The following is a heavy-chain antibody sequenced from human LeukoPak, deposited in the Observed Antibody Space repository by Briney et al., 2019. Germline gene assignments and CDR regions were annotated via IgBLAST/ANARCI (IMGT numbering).Heavy chain of an antibody. J-gene: IGHJ4*02. CDR3: AKRGGSGWSSDY. CDR1: GFIFRTYG. Sequence: GRSLRLSCAASGFIFRTYGMHWVRQAPGKGLEWVAFISYDGSNNYYADSVKGRFTISRDNSKNTLYLQLSSLRPEDTAIYYCAKRGGSGWSSDYWGQGTLVTVSS. D-gene: IGHD6-19*01. V-gene: IGHV3-30*18. CDR2: ISYDGSNN.